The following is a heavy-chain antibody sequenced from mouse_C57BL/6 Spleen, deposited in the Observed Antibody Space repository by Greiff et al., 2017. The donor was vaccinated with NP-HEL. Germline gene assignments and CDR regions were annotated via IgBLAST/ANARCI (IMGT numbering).Heavy chain of an antibody. CDR2: IDPEDGDT. J-gene: IGHJ4*01. Sequence: DVKLQESGAELVRPGASVKLSCTASGFNIKDYYMHWVKQRPEQGLEWIGRIDPEDGDTEYAPKFQGKATMTADTSSNTAYLQLSSLTSEDTAVYYCTTWGYYGSSYDAMDYWGQGTSVTVSS. V-gene: IGHV14-1*01. D-gene: IGHD1-1*01. CDR3: TTWGYYGSSYDAMDY. CDR1: GFNIKDYY.